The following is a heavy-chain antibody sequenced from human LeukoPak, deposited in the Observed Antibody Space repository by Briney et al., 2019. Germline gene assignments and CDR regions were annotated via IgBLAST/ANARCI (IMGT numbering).Heavy chain of an antibody. CDR3: ARDRSIVGTTSYFDY. J-gene: IGHJ4*02. V-gene: IGHV3-30-3*01. D-gene: IGHD1-26*01. CDR2: ISYVGSNK. Sequence: GRSLRLSCAASGFTFSSYAMHWVRHAPGKGRGWVADISYVGSNKYYADSVKGRFTICRDKSKHTMYLQMNSLRAEDTAVYYCARDRSIVGTTSYFDYWGQGTLVTVSS. CDR1: GFTFSSYA.